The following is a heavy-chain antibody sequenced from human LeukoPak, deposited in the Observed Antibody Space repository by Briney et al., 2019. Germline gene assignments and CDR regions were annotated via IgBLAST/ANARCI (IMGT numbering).Heavy chain of an antibody. CDR3: AREHFDFWSGFYTIDF. CDR2: IHYSGST. Sequence: PSQTLSLTRIVSGGSISSGDHYWSWIRQPPGKGLEWIGHIHYSGSTYYNPSLKSRLTISVDTSKNQFSLNLRSVTAADTAVYYCAREHFDFWSGFYTIDFWGQGTLVSVSS. CDR1: GGSISSGDHY. J-gene: IGHJ4*02. V-gene: IGHV4-30-4*01. D-gene: IGHD3-3*01.